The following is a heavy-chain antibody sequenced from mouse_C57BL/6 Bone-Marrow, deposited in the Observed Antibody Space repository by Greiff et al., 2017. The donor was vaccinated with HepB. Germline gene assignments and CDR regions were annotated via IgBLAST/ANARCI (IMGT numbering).Heavy chain of an antibody. V-gene: IGHV5-12*01. CDR3: ARQMGYFDV. CDR2: ISNGGGST. Sequence: EVKVEESGGGLVQPGGSLKLSCAASGFTFSDYYMYWVRQTPEKRLEWVAYISNGGGSTYYPDTVKGRFTISRDNAKNTLYLQMSRLKSEDTAMYYCARQMGYFDVWGTGTTVIGSS. J-gene: IGHJ1*03. CDR1: GFTFSDYY.